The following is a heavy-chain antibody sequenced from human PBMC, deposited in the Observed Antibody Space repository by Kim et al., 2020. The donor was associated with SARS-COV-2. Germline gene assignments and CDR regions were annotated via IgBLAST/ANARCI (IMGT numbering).Heavy chain of an antibody. CDR3: ARVFSPLYNWNYHWFDP. CDR1: GFTFSSYA. J-gene: IGHJ5*02. V-gene: IGHV3-30*04. CDR2: ISYDGSNK. D-gene: IGHD1-7*01. Sequence: GGSLRLSCAASGFTFSSYAMHWVRQAPGKGLEWVAVISYDGSNKYYADSVKGRFTISRDNSKNTLYLQMNSLRAEDTAVYYCARVFSPLYNWNYHWFDPWGQGTLVTVSS.